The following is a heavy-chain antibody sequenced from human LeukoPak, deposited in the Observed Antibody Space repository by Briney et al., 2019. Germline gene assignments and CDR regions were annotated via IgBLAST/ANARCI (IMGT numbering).Heavy chain of an antibody. CDR2: INSDGRST. CDR3: ASAYSSGYYSFDY. J-gene: IGHJ4*02. Sequence: GGSLRLSCAASGFTFSGYWMHWVRQAPGKGLVWVSRINSDGRSTSYADSVKGRFTISRDNAKNTLDLQMNSLRAEDMAVYCCASAYSSGYYSFDYWGQGTLVTVSS. D-gene: IGHD3-22*01. V-gene: IGHV3-74*01. CDR1: GFTFSGYW.